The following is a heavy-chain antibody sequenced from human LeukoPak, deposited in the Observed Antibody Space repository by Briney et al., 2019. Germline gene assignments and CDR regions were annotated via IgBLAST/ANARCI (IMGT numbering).Heavy chain of an antibody. CDR3: ARLLRGVVDY. D-gene: IGHD3-10*01. J-gene: IGHJ4*02. V-gene: IGHV1-18*04. Sequence: ASVKVSCKASGYTFTGYYMHWVRQAPGQGLEWMGWISAYNGNTNYAQKLQGRVTMTTDTSTSTAYMELRSLRSDDTAVYYCARLLRGVVDYWGQGTLVTVSS. CDR2: ISAYNGNT. CDR1: GYTFTGYY.